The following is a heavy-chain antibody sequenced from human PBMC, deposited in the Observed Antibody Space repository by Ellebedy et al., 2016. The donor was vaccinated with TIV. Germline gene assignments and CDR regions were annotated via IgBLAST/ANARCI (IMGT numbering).Heavy chain of an antibody. J-gene: IGHJ3*02. D-gene: IGHD7-27*01. Sequence: AASVKVSCKASGYTFTSYEINWARQATGQGLEWMGWMNSNSGDTGYAPKFQGRVTMTRNTSISTAYMELSSLRSEDTAVYYCASSPGSGDDAFDMWGQGTMVTVSS. CDR2: MNSNSGDT. V-gene: IGHV1-8*01. CDR1: GYTFTSYE. CDR3: ASSPGSGDDAFDM.